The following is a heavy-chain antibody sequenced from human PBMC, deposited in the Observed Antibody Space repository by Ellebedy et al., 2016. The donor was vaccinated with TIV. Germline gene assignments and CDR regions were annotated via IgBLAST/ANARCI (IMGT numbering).Heavy chain of an antibody. CDR1: GYTFTGYY. J-gene: IGHJ4*02. CDR2: FDPEAGET. V-gene: IGHV1-24*01. Sequence: ASVKVSCXASGYTFTGYYMHWVRQAPGKGLEWMGGFDPEAGETIYAQKFQGRVTMTEDTSTDTAYMELSSLRSEDTAVYYCATDFWSGYPDYWGQGTLVTVSS. D-gene: IGHD3-3*01. CDR3: ATDFWSGYPDY.